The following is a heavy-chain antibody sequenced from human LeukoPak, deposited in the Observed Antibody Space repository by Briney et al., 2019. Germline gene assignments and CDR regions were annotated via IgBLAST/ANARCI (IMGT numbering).Heavy chain of an antibody. D-gene: IGHD2-21*01. CDR2: INHSGST. J-gene: IGHJ3*02. V-gene: IGHV4-34*01. Sequence: PSETLSLTCAVYGGSFSGYYWSWIRQPPGKGLEWIGEINHSGSTNYNPSLKSRLAISVDNSMNQFSLKLSSVSAADTAVYYCARLRLRYTRNGDSTSYEVFDIWGQGTVVTVSS. CDR1: GGSFSGYY. CDR3: ARLRLRYTRNGDSTSYEVFDI.